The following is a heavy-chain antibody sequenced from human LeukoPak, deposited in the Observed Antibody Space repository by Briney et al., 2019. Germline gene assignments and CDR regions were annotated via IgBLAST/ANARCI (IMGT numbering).Heavy chain of an antibody. V-gene: IGHV3-7*01. CDR2: IEHDGSEK. CDR1: GFTFSTFW. D-gene: IGHD3-3*02. J-gene: IGHJ4*02. CDR3: AKDPPHGESIYDDDS. Sequence: GGSLRLSCGASGFTFSTFWMSWVRQAPGKGLEWVATIEHDGSEKYYLDSVRGRFSISRDNASNSLYLQMNSLRAEDTAVYYCAKDPPHGESIYDDDSWGQGMPVTVSS.